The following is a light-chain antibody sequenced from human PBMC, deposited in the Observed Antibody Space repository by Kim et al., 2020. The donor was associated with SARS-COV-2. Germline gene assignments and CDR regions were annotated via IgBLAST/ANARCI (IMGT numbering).Light chain of an antibody. CDR3: QQSYSTPIT. V-gene: IGKV1-39*01. CDR1: QSISSY. J-gene: IGKJ5*01. Sequence: DIQMTQSPSSLSASVGDRVTITCRASQSISSYLNWYQQKPGKAPKLLISAASSLQSGAPSRFSGSGSGTDFTLTISSLQPEDFATYYCQQSYSTPITFGQGTRLEIK. CDR2: AAS.